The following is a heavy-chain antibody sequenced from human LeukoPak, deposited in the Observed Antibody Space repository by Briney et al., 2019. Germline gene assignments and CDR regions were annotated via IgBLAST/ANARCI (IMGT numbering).Heavy chain of an antibody. V-gene: IGHV4-39*01. Sequence: PSETLSLTCTVSGGSINRSSYYWVWIHQPRGKGLEWIATVYYTGTTYYNPSLKSRVIMSADTSKNQFSLKLSSVTAADTAVYHCVRQAGYFDYWGQGTLVTVSS. J-gene: IGHJ4*02. CDR1: GGSINRSSYY. CDR2: VYYTGTT. CDR3: VRQAGYFDY.